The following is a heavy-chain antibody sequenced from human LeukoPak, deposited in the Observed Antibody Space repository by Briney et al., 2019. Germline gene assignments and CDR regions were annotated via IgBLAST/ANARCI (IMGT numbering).Heavy chain of an antibody. D-gene: IGHD3-22*01. V-gene: IGHV3-21*01. CDR2: ISSSSSYI. CDR3: AREYYYDSSGSLNCMDV. J-gene: IGHJ6*03. Sequence: AGGSLRLSCAASGFTFSSYSMNWVRQAPGKGLEWVSSISSSSSYIYYADSVKGRFTISRDNAKNSLYLQMNSLRAEDTAVYYCAREYYYDSSGSLNCMDVWGKGTTVPVSS. CDR1: GFTFSSYS.